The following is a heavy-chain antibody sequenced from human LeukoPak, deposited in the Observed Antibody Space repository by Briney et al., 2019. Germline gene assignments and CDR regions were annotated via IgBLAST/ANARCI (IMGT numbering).Heavy chain of an antibody. D-gene: IGHD5-24*01. V-gene: IGHV4-59*01. Sequence: SETLSLTCAVYSRSFSGYYWSWIRQPPGKGLEWIGYIYYSGSTNYNPSLKSRVTISVDTSKNQFSLKLSSVTAADTAVYYCARAPGDGYIPDYWGQGTLVTVSS. CDR2: IYYSGST. CDR3: ARAPGDGYIPDY. J-gene: IGHJ4*02. CDR1: SRSFSGYY.